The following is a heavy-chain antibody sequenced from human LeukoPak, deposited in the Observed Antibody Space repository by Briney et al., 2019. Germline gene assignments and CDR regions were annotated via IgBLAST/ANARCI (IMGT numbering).Heavy chain of an antibody. CDR1: GGSISSGGYY. V-gene: IGHV4-61*08. CDR3: AKYNDTPYYFDY. CDR2: IYYSGGT. D-gene: IGHD3-22*01. Sequence: KPSETLSLTCTVSGGSISSGGYYWSWIRQHPGKGLEWIGYIYYSGGTNYNPSLKSRVTISVDTSKNQFSLKLSSVTAADTAVYYCAKYNDTPYYFDYWGQGTLVTVSS. J-gene: IGHJ4*02.